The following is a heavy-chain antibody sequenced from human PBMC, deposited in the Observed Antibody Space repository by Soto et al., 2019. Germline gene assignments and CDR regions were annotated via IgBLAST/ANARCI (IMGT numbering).Heavy chain of an antibody. CDR2: ISAYNGNT. Sequence: GASVKVSCKASGYTFTSYGISWVRQAPGQGLEWMGWISAYNGNTNYAQKLQGRVTMTTDTSTSTAYMELRSLRSDDTAVYYCAGDRRGRGYYDFWSGYYIDAFDIWGQGTMVTVSS. V-gene: IGHV1-18*01. CDR3: AGDRRGRGYYDFWSGYYIDAFDI. CDR1: GYTFTSYG. J-gene: IGHJ3*02. D-gene: IGHD3-3*01.